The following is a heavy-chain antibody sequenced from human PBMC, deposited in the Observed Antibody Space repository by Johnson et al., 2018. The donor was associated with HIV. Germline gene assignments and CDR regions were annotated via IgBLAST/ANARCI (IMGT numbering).Heavy chain of an antibody. CDR1: GFTFSDYY. J-gene: IGHJ3*02. V-gene: IGHV3-11*04. Sequence: QVRLVESGGGLVKPGGSLRLSCAASGFTFSDYYMSWIRQAPGKGLEWVSYISSSGSTIYYADSVKGRFTISRDNAKNSLYLQMNSLRAEDTAVYYCARMYSSGWYDLRFVYAFDIWGQGTMVTVSS. CDR3: ARMYSSGWYDLRFVYAFDI. D-gene: IGHD6-19*01. CDR2: ISSSGSTI.